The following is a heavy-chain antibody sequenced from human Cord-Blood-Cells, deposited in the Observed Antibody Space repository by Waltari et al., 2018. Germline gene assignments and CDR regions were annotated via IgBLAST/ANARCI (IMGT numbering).Heavy chain of an antibody. CDR3: ARDIRGRGYCSGGSCYDAFDI. Sequence: QVQLVESGGGVVQPGRSLRLSCAASGFTFSSYAMHWVRQAPGKGLEWVAVISYDGSNKDYADSVKGRFTISRDNSKNTLYLQMNSLRAEDTAVYYCARDIRGRGYCSGGSCYDAFDIWGQGTMVTVSS. CDR1: GFTFSSYA. D-gene: IGHD2-15*01. J-gene: IGHJ3*02. CDR2: ISYDGSNK. V-gene: IGHV3-30-3*01.